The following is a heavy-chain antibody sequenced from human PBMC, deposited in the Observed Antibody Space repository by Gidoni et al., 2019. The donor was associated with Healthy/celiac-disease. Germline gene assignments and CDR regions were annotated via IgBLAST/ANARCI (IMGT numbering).Heavy chain of an antibody. CDR2: IKQDGSEK. Sequence: EVQLVESGGGLVQPGGSLRLSCAASGFTFSSYWMSWVRQAPGKGLEWVANIKQDGSEKYYVDSVKGRFTISRDNAKNSLYLQMNSLRAEDTAVYYCARAGCSSTSCYFSGWYFDLWGRGTLVTVSS. V-gene: IGHV3-7*03. CDR3: ARAGCSSTSCYFSGWYFDL. J-gene: IGHJ2*01. D-gene: IGHD2-2*01. CDR1: GFTFSSYW.